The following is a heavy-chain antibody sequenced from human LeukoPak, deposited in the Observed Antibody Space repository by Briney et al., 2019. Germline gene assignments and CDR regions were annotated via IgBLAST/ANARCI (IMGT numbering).Heavy chain of an antibody. J-gene: IGHJ5*02. CDR2: ISYDGSNK. D-gene: IGHD3-22*01. V-gene: IGHV3-30*19. CDR3: ARGSTTMTKWKGFDP. CDR1: GFTFSSYG. Sequence: GGSLRLSCAASGFTFSSYGMHWVRQAPGKGLEWVAVISYDGSNKYYADSVKGRFTISRDNSKNTLYLQMNSLRAEDTAVYYCARGSTTMTKWKGFDPWGQGTLVTVSS.